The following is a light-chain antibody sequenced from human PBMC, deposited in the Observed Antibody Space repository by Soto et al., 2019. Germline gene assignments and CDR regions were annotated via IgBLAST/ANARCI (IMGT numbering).Light chain of an antibody. CDR1: SSDVGNSNL. J-gene: IGLJ1*01. CDR3: CSYAGGSAYV. V-gene: IGLV2-23*01. CDR2: EAN. Sequence: QSVLTQPASVSGSPGQSITISCAGTSSDVGNSNLVSWYQQHPGKAPKLIIYEANQRPSGVSSRFSGSKSGNTASLTISGLRSEDEADYHCCSYAGGSAYVFGTGTKLTVL.